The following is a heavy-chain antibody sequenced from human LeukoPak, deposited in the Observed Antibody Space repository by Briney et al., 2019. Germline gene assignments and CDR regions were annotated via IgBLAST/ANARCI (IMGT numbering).Heavy chain of an antibody. D-gene: IGHD3-10*01. J-gene: IGHJ4*02. CDR1: GFTFSSYA. CDR3: AKGGSYTYYYGSGSPDLFDY. CDR2: ISGSGGST. V-gene: IGHV3-23*01. Sequence: GGSLRLSCAASGFTFSSYAMSWVRQAPGKGLEWVSAISGSGGSTYYADSVKGRFTISRDNSKNTLYLQMNSLRAEDTAVYYCAKGGSYTYYYGSGSPDLFDYWGQGTLVTVSS.